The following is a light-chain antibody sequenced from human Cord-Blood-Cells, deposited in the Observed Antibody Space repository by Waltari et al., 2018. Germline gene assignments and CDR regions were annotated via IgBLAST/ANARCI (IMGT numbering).Light chain of an antibody. CDR1: SSNFGSNY. CDR2: RNK. CDR3: AAWDDSLSGWV. J-gene: IGLJ3*02. Sequence: QSVLTQPPSASGTPGQRVTISCSGSSSNFGSNYVYWYQQLPGTAPKLLIYRNKQRHARVQDRFSGAKSGTSASLAISGLRSEDEADYYCAAWDDSLSGWVFGGGTKLTVL. V-gene: IGLV1-47*01.